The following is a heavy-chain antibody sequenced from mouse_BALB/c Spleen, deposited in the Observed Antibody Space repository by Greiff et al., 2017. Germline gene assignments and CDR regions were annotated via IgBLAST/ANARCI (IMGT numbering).Heavy chain of an antibody. J-gene: IGHJ4*01. D-gene: IGHD2-4*01. V-gene: IGHV1-87*01. CDR3: ASIYYDYDDDYAMDY. CDR1: GYTFTSYW. CDR2: IYPGDGDT. Sequence: QVHVKQSGAELARPGASVKLSCKASGYTFTSYWMQWVKQRPGQGLEWIGAIYPGDGDTRYTQKFKGKATLTADKSSSTAYMQLSSLASEDSAVYYCASIYYDYDDDYAMDYWGQGTSVTVSS.